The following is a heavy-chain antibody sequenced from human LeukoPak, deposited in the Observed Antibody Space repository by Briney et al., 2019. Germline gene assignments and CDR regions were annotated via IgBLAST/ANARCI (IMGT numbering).Heavy chain of an antibody. D-gene: IGHD2-21*02. V-gene: IGHV3-48*01. J-gene: IGHJ4*02. CDR1: GFAISDYS. CDR3: ARNFYCGGDCAISYFDY. CDR2: ISSSSNKV. Sequence: PGGSLGLSCAASGFAISDYSMNWVRQVPGKGLEWVSYISSSSNKVYYADSVKGRFTISRDNAKNSLFLQMNSLRADDTAVYYCARNFYCGGDCAISYFDYWGQGTLVTVSS.